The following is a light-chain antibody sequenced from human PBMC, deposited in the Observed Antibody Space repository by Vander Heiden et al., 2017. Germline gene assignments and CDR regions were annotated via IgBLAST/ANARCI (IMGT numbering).Light chain of an antibody. CDR1: QGISIY. CDR3: QQLESYPLFT. Sequence: DIQLTQSPSFLSASVGDRVTITCRASQGISIYLAWYQQKPGKAPQLLIYEASTLQSGVPSRFSGTGSGTDFTLTISSLQPEDFATYYGQQLESYPLFTFGPGTKVDIK. V-gene: IGKV1-9*01. J-gene: IGKJ3*01. CDR2: EAS.